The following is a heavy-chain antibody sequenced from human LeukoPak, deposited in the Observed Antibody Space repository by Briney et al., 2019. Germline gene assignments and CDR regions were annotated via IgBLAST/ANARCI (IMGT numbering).Heavy chain of an antibody. D-gene: IGHD4-17*01. V-gene: IGHV3-23*01. Sequence: GGSLRLSCAASRFTFSNYAMTCVRQAPGKGLEWVSAISGSGDSTYYADSVKGRFTISRDNSKNTLYLQMNSLQAEDTALYYCAKETHYGETRYWYFDLWGRGTLVTVSS. CDR2: ISGSGDST. CDR1: RFTFSNYA. CDR3: AKETHYGETRYWYFDL. J-gene: IGHJ2*01.